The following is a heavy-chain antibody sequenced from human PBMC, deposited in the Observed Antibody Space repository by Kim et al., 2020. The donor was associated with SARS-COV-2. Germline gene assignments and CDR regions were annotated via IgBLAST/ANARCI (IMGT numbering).Heavy chain of an antibody. CDR3: ARLYAFTGSYTAYYFDY. CDR1: GASIGNNGF. V-gene: IGHV4-39*01. J-gene: IGHJ4*02. Sequence: SETLSLTCTVSGASIGNNGFWTWIRQPPGKVLSLISILSYSRRTYYNPSLERRVTTSLDTSKTQFSLQLTSVTAADTAVYHCARLYAFTGSYTAYYFDYWGQGTLVTVSS. CDR2: LSYSRRT. D-gene: IGHD3-10*01.